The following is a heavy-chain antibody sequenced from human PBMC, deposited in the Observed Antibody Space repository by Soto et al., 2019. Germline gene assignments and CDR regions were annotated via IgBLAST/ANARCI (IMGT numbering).Heavy chain of an antibody. CDR3: ATERQQWLEPVGGALPV. D-gene: IGHD6-19*01. CDR2: ISYAGDDN. V-gene: IGHV3-30-3*01. J-gene: IGHJ3*01. CDR1: GFTLSSYV. Sequence: QVHLVESGGGVVQPGRSLTLSCATSGFTLSSYVMHWVRQAPGKELDWVARISYAGDDNYYADSVKGRFTISRDNSKKPLYLQMTSLRADDTAVYYCATERQQWLEPVGGALPVWGQGTM.